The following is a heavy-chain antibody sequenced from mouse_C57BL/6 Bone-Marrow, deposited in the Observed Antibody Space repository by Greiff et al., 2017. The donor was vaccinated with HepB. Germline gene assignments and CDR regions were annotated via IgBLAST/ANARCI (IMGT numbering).Heavy chain of an antibody. CDR2: IRNKANNHAT. CDR1: GFTFSDAW. J-gene: IGHJ4*01. V-gene: IGHV6-6*01. CDR3: TSIYDGYYPYYAMDY. Sequence: EVQLVESGGGLVQPGGSMKLSCAASGFTFSDAWMDWVRQSPEKGLEWVAEIRNKANNHATYYAESVKGRFTISRDDSKSSVYLQMNSLRAEDTGIYYCTSIYDGYYPYYAMDYWGQGTSVTVSS. D-gene: IGHD2-3*01.